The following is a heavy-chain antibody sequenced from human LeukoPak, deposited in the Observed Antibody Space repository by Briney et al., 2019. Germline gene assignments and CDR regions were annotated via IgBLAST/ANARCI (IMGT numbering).Heavy chain of an antibody. CDR3: AKDSHYGSGTYESYLFDY. CDR2: ISYDGSNK. CDR1: GFTFSSYG. V-gene: IGHV3-30*18. D-gene: IGHD3-10*01. Sequence: GGFLRLSCAASGFTFSSYGMHWVRQAPGKGLEWVAVISYDGSNKYYADSVKGRFTISRDNSNNTLYLQMTSLRADDTAVYYCAKDSHYGSGTYESYLFDYWGQGTLVTVSS. J-gene: IGHJ4*02.